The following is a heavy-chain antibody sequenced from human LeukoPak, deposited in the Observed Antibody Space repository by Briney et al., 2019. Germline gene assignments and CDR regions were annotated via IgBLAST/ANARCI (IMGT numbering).Heavy chain of an antibody. V-gene: IGHV3-21*01. D-gene: IGHD4-17*01. CDR2: ISSSSSYI. CDR3: ATLSPRFSFSFDY. Sequence: ECSVTLSCAASVFTFHSYSMNWVRQAPGPGLECVSSISSSSSYIYSADSVKGRFTISRDNAKISLYLQMNSVRAADTSVYYCATLSPRFSFSFDYWGQGTLVTVSS. CDR1: VFTFHSYS. J-gene: IGHJ4*02.